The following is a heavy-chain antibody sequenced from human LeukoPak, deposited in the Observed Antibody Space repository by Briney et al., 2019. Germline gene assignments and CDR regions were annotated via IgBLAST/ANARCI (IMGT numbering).Heavy chain of an antibody. D-gene: IGHD2-2*01. Sequence: PSQTLSLTCTVSGGSISSGDYYWSWIRQPPGKGLEWIGYIYSSGSTNYNPSLKSRVTISVDMSKNQFSLKVNSVTAADTAVYYCARIGVPAVYWYFDLWGRGTLVTVSS. CDR2: IYSSGST. CDR3: ARIGVPAVYWYFDL. V-gene: IGHV4-61*08. CDR1: GGSISSGDYY. J-gene: IGHJ2*01.